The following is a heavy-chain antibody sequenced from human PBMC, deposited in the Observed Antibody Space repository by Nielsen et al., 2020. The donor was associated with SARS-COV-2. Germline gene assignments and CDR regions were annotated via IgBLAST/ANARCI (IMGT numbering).Heavy chain of an antibody. D-gene: IGHD3-3*01. CDR1: GGTFSSHA. V-gene: IGHV1-69*04. J-gene: IGHJ4*02. Sequence: SVKVSCKASGGTFSSHAINWVRQAPGQGLEWMGRTIPILVKPNYPQHFQGRVTITADKSTNTVHMELSSLTSEDTAVYYCARASGSDFRRGYYFDNWGQGTLVTVSS. CDR2: TIPILVKP. CDR3: ARASGSDFRRGYYFDN.